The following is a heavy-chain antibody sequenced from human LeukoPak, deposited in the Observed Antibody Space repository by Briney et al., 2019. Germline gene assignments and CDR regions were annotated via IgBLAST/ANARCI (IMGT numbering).Heavy chain of an antibody. Sequence: GGSLRLSCAASGFTFSSYAMSWVRQAPGKGLEWVSAISGSGGSIYYADSVKGRFTISRDNSKNTLYLQMNSLRAEDTAVYYCAKGTIFGVVIIDAFDIWGQGTMVTVSS. V-gene: IGHV3-23*01. D-gene: IGHD3-3*01. CDR3: AKGTIFGVVIIDAFDI. CDR1: GFTFSSYA. J-gene: IGHJ3*02. CDR2: ISGSGGSI.